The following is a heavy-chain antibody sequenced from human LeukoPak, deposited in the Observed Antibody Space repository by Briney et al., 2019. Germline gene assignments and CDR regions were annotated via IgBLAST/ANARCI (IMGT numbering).Heavy chain of an antibody. D-gene: IGHD3-3*02. CDR1: GYTFTSYY. V-gene: IGHV1-46*01. Sequence: ASVKGSCKASGYTFTSYYMHWVRQAPGQGLEWMGIINPSGGTTSYAQKFQGRVTMTRDTSTSTVYMELSSLRSEDTAVYYCARVPIFGVGPLLDAFDIWGQGTMVTVSS. CDR2: INPSGGTT. J-gene: IGHJ3*02. CDR3: ARVPIFGVGPLLDAFDI.